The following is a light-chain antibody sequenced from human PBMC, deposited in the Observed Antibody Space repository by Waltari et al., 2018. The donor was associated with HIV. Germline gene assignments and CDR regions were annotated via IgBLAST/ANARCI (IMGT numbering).Light chain of an antibody. CDR3: QQFHSFPLT. V-gene: IGKV1-9*01. CDR1: QAINTY. Sequence: IQLTQSPSFLSASVGDRVTITCRASQAINTYLAWYQQKPGKAPKLLMYAASTLQRGVPPTFSGSGSGTEFTLTINALHPHDFATYYCQQFHSFPLTFGGGTNVE. J-gene: IGKJ4*01. CDR2: AAS.